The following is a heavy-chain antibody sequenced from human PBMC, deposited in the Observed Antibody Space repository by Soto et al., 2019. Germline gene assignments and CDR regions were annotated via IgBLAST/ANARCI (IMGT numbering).Heavy chain of an antibody. J-gene: IGHJ4*02. D-gene: IGHD2-8*02. V-gene: IGHV3-64D*06. CDR1: GFTFSSFA. CDR2: ISSHGRTT. Sequence: GGSLRLSCSASGFTFSSFAMHWVRQAPGKGLEYVSAISSHGRTTYYADSVKGRFTISRDNSKNTLYLQMRSLRVEDTAVYYCVKVLQVGTIDDFWGQGTLVTVSS. CDR3: VKVLQVGTIDDF.